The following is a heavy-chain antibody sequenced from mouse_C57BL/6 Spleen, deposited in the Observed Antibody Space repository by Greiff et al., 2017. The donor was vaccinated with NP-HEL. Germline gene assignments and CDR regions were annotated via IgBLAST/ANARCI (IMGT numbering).Heavy chain of an antibody. CDR2: IDPEDGET. J-gene: IGHJ4*01. Sequence: EVQLQQSGAELVKPGASVKLSCTASGFNITDYYMHWVKQRTEQGLEWIGRIDPEDGETKYAPKFQGKATLTADKSSNTAYLQLSSLTSEDTAVYYCARSYYDNYGRDSMDYWGQGTSVTVSS. CDR3: ARSYYDNYGRDSMDY. V-gene: IGHV14-2*01. CDR1: GFNITDYY. D-gene: IGHD2-10*01.